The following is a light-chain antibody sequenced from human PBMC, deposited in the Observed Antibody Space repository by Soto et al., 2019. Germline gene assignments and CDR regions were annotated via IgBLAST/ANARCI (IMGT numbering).Light chain of an antibody. CDR2: GAS. V-gene: IGKV3-20*01. Sequence: EIVWTQSPGTLSLSPGERATLSCRASQSVSSSYLAWYQQKPGQAPRLLIYGASSRATGIPDRFSGSGSGTDFTLTICRLEPEDFAVYYCHQYGSSPLYTFGQGTKLEIK. CDR3: HQYGSSPLYT. J-gene: IGKJ2*01. CDR1: QSVSSSY.